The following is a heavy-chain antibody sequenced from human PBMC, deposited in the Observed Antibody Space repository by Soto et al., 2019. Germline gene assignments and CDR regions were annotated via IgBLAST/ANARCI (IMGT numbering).Heavy chain of an antibody. CDR3: AHSALHMITFGGVGVTGYDY. D-gene: IGHD3-16*01. J-gene: IGHJ4*02. Sequence: QITLKESGPTLVKPTQTLTLTCTFSGFSLSTSGVGVGWIRQPPGKALEWLALIYWDDDKRYSPSLKSRLTITKETSKNQVVLTKTNMDPVDTATYYCAHSALHMITFGGVGVTGYDYWGQGTLVTVSS. V-gene: IGHV2-5*02. CDR1: GFSLSTSGVG. CDR2: IYWDDDK.